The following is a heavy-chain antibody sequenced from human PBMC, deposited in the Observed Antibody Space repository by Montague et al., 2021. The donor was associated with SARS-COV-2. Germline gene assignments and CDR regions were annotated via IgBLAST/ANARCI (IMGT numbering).Heavy chain of an antibody. D-gene: IGHD3-10*01. Sequence: SETLSLTCTVSGGSISSSSYYWGWIRQPPGKGPEWIGSIYYSGSTYYNPSLKSRVTIPVDTSKNQFSLKLSSVTAADTAVYYCARPPGGLLWFGEFNYWGQGTLVTVSS. CDR2: IYYSGST. CDR1: GGSISSSSYY. CDR3: ARPPGGLLWFGEFNY. J-gene: IGHJ4*02. V-gene: IGHV4-39*01.